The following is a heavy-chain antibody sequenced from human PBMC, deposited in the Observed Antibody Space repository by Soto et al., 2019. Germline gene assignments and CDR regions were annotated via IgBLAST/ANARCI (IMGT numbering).Heavy chain of an antibody. Sequence: QVQLVQSGAEVKKPGASVKVSCKASGYTFTSYAMHWVRQAPGQRLEWMGWINAGNGNTKFSQKFQGRVTITRYTSASKAYMELSSLRSEDTAVYYCARNLMDYYILTGYYMAYYFAYWGQGTLVTVSS. CDR2: INAGNGNT. D-gene: IGHD3-9*01. V-gene: IGHV1-3*01. CDR1: GYTFTSYA. J-gene: IGHJ4*02. CDR3: ARNLMDYYILTGYYMAYYFAY.